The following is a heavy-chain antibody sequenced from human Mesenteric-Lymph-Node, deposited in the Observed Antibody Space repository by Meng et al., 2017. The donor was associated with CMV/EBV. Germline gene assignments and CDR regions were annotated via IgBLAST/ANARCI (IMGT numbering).Heavy chain of an antibody. D-gene: IGHD6-6*01. J-gene: IGHJ6*02. CDR3: ARDLGSSSPYYYYGMDV. CDR1: GYTFTSYG. V-gene: IGHV1-2*02. Sequence: ASVKVSCKASGYTFTSYGISWVRQAPGQGLEWMGWINPNSGGTNYAQKFQGRVTMTRDTSISTAYMELSRLRSDDTAVYYCARDLGSSSPYYYYGMDVWGQGTTVTVSS. CDR2: INPNSGGT.